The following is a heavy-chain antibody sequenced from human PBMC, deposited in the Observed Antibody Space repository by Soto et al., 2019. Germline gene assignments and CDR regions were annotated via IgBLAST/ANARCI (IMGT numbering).Heavy chain of an antibody. CDR3: ARDVGNYVPYYYGMDV. V-gene: IGHV3-30*03. CDR2: IAYDGNDK. D-gene: IGHD1-7*01. CDR1: EFTFNTYA. J-gene: IGHJ6*02. Sequence: QAQLVESGGGVVQPGRSLRLSCAASEFTFNTYAMHWVRQAPGKGLEWVEVIAYDGNDKYYADSVKGRFTISRDNSKNALYLQMNTLRPEDTAMYYCARDVGNYVPYYYGMDVWGQGTTVTVPS.